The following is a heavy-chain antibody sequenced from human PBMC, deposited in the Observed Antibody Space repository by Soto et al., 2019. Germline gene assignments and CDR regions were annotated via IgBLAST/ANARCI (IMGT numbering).Heavy chain of an antibody. CDR2: ISYDGSNK. V-gene: IGHV3-30-3*01. Sequence: QVQLVESGGGVVQPGRSLRLSCAASGFTFSSYAMHWVRQAPGKGLEWVAVISYDGSNKYYADSVKGRFTISRDNSKNTLYLQMNSLRAEDTAVYYCARDRAEWALLLLNGIKDYWGQGTLVTVSS. D-gene: IGHD1-26*01. CDR3: ARDRAEWALLLLNGIKDY. CDR1: GFTFSSYA. J-gene: IGHJ4*02.